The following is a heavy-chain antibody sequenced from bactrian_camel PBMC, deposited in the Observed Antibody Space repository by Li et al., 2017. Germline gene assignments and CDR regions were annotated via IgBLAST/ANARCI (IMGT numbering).Heavy chain of an antibody. CDR3: VARPGRRCSYWFEKEFDY. CDR2: IETDGTT. J-gene: IGHJ4*01. Sequence: HVQLVESGGGSVQAGGSLRLSCAASGDPSKMWWMGWFRQAPGKEREGLAAIETDGTTIYADSVKDRFTISKGNVKTVVYLQMNSLKPEDTATYYCVARPGRRCSYWFEKEFDYWGQGTQVTVS. D-gene: IGHD1*01. CDR1: GDPSKMWW. V-gene: IGHV3S53*01.